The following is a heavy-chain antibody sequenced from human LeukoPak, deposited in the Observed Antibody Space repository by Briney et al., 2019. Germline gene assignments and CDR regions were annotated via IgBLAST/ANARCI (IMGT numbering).Heavy chain of an antibody. Sequence: SETLSLTCAVYGGSFCGYYWSWLRQPPGKGLEWIGEINHSGSTNYNPSLKSRVTISVDTSKNQFSLKLSSVTAADTAVYYCAREELYYYGSGMVKWFDPWGQGTLVTVSS. CDR3: AREELYYYGSGMVKWFDP. CDR1: GGSFCGYY. J-gene: IGHJ5*02. V-gene: IGHV4-34*01. CDR2: INHSGST. D-gene: IGHD3-10*01.